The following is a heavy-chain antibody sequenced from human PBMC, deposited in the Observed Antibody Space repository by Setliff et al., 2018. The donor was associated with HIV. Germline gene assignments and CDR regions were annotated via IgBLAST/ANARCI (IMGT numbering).Heavy chain of an antibody. CDR1: GFSLSTSGVG. D-gene: IGHD2-15*01. CDR2: IYWNDDK. J-gene: IGHJ4*01. CDR3: ISGGAYPPYYFDY. Sequence: SGPTLVNPTQTLTLTCTFSGFSLSTSGVGVGWIRQPPGKALEWLALIYWNDDKRYSPSLKSRLTITKNTLYLQMNGLRVEDTAVYYCAKDGISGGAYPPYYFDYWGHGTLVTV. V-gene: IGHV2-5*01.